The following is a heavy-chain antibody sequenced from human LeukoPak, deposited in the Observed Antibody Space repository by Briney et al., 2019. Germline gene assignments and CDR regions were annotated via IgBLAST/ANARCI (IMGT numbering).Heavy chain of an antibody. D-gene: IGHD3-9*01. V-gene: IGHV1-18*01. CDR2: ISAYNGNT. CDR3: ARDMRYFDWLESPIHAFDI. J-gene: IGHJ3*02. Sequence: ASVKVSCKASGYTFTSYGISWVRQAPGQGLEWMGWISAYNGNTNYAQKLQGRVTMTTDTSTSTAYMELRSLRSDDTAVYYCARDMRYFDWLESPIHAFDIWGQGTMVTVSS. CDR1: GYTFTSYG.